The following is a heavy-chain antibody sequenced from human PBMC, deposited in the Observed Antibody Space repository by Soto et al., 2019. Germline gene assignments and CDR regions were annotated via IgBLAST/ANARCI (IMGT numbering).Heavy chain of an antibody. J-gene: IGHJ1*01. CDR2: ISWNSGSI. CDR1: GFTSDDYA. Sequence: LRLSCAASGFTSDDYAMHWVRQAPGKGLEWVSGISWNSGSIGYADSVKGRFTISRDNAKNSLYLQMNSLRAEDTALYYCAKNRWSGRREGVYFQHWGQGTLVTVSS. CDR3: AKNRWSGRREGVYFQH. V-gene: IGHV3-9*02. D-gene: IGHD3-3*01.